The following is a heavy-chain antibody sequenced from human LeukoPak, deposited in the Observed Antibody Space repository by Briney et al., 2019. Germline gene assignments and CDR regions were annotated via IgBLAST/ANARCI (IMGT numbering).Heavy chain of an antibody. CDR1: GFTFSSYS. CDR2: IYSGGST. V-gene: IGHV3-53*01. Sequence: GGSLRLSCAASGFTFSSYSMNWVRQAPGKGLEWVSVIYSGGSTYYADSVKGRFTISRDNSKNTLYLQMNSLRAEDTAVYYCARVSLARYYGSGSYSSWGQGTLVTVSS. CDR3: ARVSLARYYGSGSYSS. J-gene: IGHJ4*02. D-gene: IGHD3-10*01.